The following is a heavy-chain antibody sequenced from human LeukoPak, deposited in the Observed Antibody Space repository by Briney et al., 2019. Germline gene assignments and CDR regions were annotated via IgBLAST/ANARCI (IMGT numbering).Heavy chain of an antibody. J-gene: IGHJ4*02. Sequence: SETLSLTCTVSGGSISSSSYYWGWIRQPPGKGLEWIGSIYYSGSTNYNPSLKSRVTISVDTSKNQFSLKLSSVTAADTAVYYCAGHCSGGSCYKAFDYWGQGTLVTVSS. D-gene: IGHD2-15*01. CDR3: AGHCSGGSCYKAFDY. CDR2: IYYSGST. V-gene: IGHV4-39*07. CDR1: GGSISSSSYY.